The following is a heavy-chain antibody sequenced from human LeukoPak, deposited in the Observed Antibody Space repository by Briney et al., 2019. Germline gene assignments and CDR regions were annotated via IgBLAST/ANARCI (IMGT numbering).Heavy chain of an antibody. CDR2: IYYSGST. CDR1: GGSISSSSYY. V-gene: IGHV4-39*07. Sequence: PSETLSLTCTVSGGSISSSSYYWGWIRQPPGKGLEWIGSIYYSGSTYYIPSLKSRVTISVDTSKNQFSLKLRSVTAADTAVYCCARGPRFGELLWHWFDPWGQGTLVTVSS. D-gene: IGHD3-10*01. CDR3: ARGPRFGELLWHWFDP. J-gene: IGHJ5*02.